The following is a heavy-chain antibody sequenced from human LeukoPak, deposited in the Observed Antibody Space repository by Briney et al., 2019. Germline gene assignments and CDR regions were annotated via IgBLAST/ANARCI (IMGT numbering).Heavy chain of an antibody. CDR3: ARGYVSLGYFDY. CDR1: SFTFNNYA. J-gene: IGHJ4*02. D-gene: IGHD2-15*01. CDR2: MSGNGDTT. Sequence: PGGSLRLSRAASSFTFNNYAMSSVRQAPGKGLEWVSAMSGNGDTTYYADSVKGRFTISRDNSKNTLYLQMDSLRAEDTAVYYWARGYVSLGYFDYWGQGTLVTVSS. V-gene: IGHV3-23*01.